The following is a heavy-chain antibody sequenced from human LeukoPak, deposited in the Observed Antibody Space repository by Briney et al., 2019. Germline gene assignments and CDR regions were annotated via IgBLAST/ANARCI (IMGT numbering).Heavy chain of an antibody. CDR3: ARVYYSSSYDYWYFNL. CDR1: GGSISSSSYY. Sequence: SETLSLTCTVSGGSISSSSYYWGWIRQPPGKGLEWIGSIYYSGNTNYNPSLKSRLTISIDTSKNQFSLKLSSVTAADTAVYYCARVYYSSSYDYWYFNLWGRGTLVTVSS. J-gene: IGHJ2*01. CDR2: IYYSGNT. D-gene: IGHD6-13*01. V-gene: IGHV4-39*07.